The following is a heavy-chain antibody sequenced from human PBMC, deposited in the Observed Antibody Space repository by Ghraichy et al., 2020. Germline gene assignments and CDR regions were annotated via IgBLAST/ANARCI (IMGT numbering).Heavy chain of an antibody. V-gene: IGHV3-48*02. D-gene: IGHD4-23*01. J-gene: IGHJ6*02. CDR3: ARASTVVRFYYYDGMDV. CDR2: ISSGSKAI. Sequence: GEPLNISCVGSGFTFSSYNMNWVRQSPGKGLEWVSYISSGSKAIFYADSVKGRFTISRDNAQNSLYLQMNSLRDEDTAVYYCARASTVVRFYYYDGMDVWGQGTTVTVSS. CDR1: GFTFSSYN.